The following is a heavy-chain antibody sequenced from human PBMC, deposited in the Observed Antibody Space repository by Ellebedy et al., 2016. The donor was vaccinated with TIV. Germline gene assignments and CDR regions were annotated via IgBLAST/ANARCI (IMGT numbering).Heavy chain of an antibody. CDR3: AEGRSGWYYFDY. D-gene: IGHD6-19*01. CDR1: GVSLSGNY. J-gene: IGHJ4*02. V-gene: IGHV4-59*12. Sequence: SETLSLTCTVSGVSLSGNYWSWIRQPPGKGLEWIGYISDSGSTNYIPSLKSRVTMSVDASKNQFSLRLSSVTAADTAVYYCAEGRSGWYYFDYWGQGTLVTVSS. CDR2: ISDSGST.